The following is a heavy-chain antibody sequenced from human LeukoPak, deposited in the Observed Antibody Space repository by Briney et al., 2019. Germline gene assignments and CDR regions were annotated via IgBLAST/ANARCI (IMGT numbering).Heavy chain of an antibody. V-gene: IGHV3-30-3*01. CDR2: ILHDGTNK. Sequence: GGSLRLSCAASGFTFSSCAMHWVRQAPGKGLEWVAGILHDGTNKYYADSVKGRFTISRDNSKNTLSLQMNSLRADDTAVYYCGRDGDSSGYFYFDNWGQGTLVTVSS. J-gene: IGHJ4*02. D-gene: IGHD3-22*01. CDR1: GFTFSSCA. CDR3: GRDGDSSGYFYFDN.